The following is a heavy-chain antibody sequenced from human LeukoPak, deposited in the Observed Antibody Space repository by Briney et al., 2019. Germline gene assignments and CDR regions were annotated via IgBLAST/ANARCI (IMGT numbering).Heavy chain of an antibody. D-gene: IGHD6-19*01. CDR1: GFTFSNYA. Sequence: PGGSLRLSCAASGFTFSNYAMNWVRQAPGKGLDWVSVISGSSTYTYYVDSVKGRFTISRDNSKNTLFLQMYNLGAEDTALYYCATRITVSGTSRGALEYWGQGTLVTVSS. CDR2: ISGSSTYT. J-gene: IGHJ4*02. CDR3: ATRITVSGTSRGALEY. V-gene: IGHV3-23*01.